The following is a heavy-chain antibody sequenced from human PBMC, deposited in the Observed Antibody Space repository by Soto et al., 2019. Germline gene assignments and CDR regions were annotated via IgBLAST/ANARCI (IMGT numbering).Heavy chain of an antibody. J-gene: IGHJ3*02. CDR1: AFSFNAYN. V-gene: IGHV3-21*06. D-gene: IGHD4-17*01. CDR2: ISASGHQL. Sequence: EVQLVESGGGLVIPEESLILSCAASAFSFNAYNMKWVRQAPGKGLEWVSSISASGHQLFYAGSVRGRFTIFKDNSRNSLYLQMNSLRAEATAVYHCATIGDLDGFDIWGQGTTVTVSS. CDR3: ATIGDLDGFDI.